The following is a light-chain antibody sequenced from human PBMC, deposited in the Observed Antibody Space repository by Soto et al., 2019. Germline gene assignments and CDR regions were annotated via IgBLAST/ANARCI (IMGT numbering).Light chain of an antibody. CDR2: WAS. CDR1: QSVLDSSNNKSY. CDR3: QKYYNTLYT. J-gene: IGKJ2*01. V-gene: IGKV4-1*01. Sequence: DIVMTQSPDSLAVSLGARATVNCKSSQSVLDSSNNKSYLAWYQHKPGQPPQLLIFWASTRESGVPDRFSGAGSGTDFTLTISSLQAEDVAVYYCQKYYNTLYTFGQGTKLEIK.